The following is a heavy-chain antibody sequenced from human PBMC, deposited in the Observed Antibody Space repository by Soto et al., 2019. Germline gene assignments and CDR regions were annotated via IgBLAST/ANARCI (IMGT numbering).Heavy chain of an antibody. CDR2: IIPILGIS. D-gene: IGHD2-15*01. V-gene: IGHV1-69*02. CDR3: ARSAYEHCSGGSCYTHGVDY. CDR1: GGTFSSYT. Sequence: SVKVSCKASGGTFSSYTISWVRQAPGQGIEWMGRIIPILGISNYAQDFQGRVTITADKSTSTAYMELSSLRSEDTAVYYCARSAYEHCSGGSCYTHGVDYWGQGTLVTVSS. J-gene: IGHJ4*02.